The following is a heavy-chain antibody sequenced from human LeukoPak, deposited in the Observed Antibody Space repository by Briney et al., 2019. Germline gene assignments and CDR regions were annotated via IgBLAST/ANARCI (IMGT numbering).Heavy chain of an antibody. D-gene: IGHD5-24*01. CDR3: ARVGDGYNPYYYYYGMDV. CDR2: INHSGST. J-gene: IGHJ6*02. V-gene: IGHV4-34*01. CDR1: GGSFSGYY. Sequence: SETLSLTCAVYGGSFSGYYWSWIRQPPGKGLEWIGEINHSGSTNNNPSLKSRVTISVDTSKNQFSLKLSSVTAADTAVYYCARVGDGYNPYYYYYGMDVWGQGTTVTVSS.